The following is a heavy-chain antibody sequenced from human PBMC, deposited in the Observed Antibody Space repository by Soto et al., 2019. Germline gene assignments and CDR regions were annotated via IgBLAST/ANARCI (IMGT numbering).Heavy chain of an antibody. Sequence: ASVKVSCKASGYTFTRYYMHWVRQAPGQGLEWMGIINPSGGSTRYAEKFQGRVTMTRDTSTSTVYMEVSSLSSVTAADTAVYYCVREGGDNWFDPWDQGTLVTVSS. D-gene: IGHD3-16*01. CDR2: INPSGGST. J-gene: IGHJ5*02. V-gene: IGHV1-46*01. CDR1: GYTFTRYY. CDR3: VREGGDNWFDP.